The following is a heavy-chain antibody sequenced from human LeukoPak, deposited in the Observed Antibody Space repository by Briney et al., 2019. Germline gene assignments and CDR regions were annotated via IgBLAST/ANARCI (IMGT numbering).Heavy chain of an antibody. CDR3: ARVAWWELPYYYYYMDV. Sequence: PGGSLRLSCAASGFTFSSYSMNWVRQAPGKGLEWVSGINWNGGSTGYADSVKGRFTISRDNAKNSLYLQMNSLRAEDTALYHCARVAWWELPYYYYYMDVWGKGTTVTISS. D-gene: IGHD1-26*01. V-gene: IGHV3-20*01. CDR2: INWNGGST. J-gene: IGHJ6*03. CDR1: GFTFSSYS.